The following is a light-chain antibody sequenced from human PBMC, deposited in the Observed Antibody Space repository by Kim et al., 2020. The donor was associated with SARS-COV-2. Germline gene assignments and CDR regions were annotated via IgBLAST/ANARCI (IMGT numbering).Light chain of an antibody. CDR2: DIS. CDR3: QQRDNWPYT. CDR1: QSVNSD. J-gene: IGKJ2*01. V-gene: IGKV3-11*01. Sequence: SCSPGERATLSCTATQSVNSDLACYEHKPVQAPRPLIYDISNRATGIPARFSGSGTGTDFTLTISSLEPEDSAVYYCQQRDNWPYTVGQGTKLEI.